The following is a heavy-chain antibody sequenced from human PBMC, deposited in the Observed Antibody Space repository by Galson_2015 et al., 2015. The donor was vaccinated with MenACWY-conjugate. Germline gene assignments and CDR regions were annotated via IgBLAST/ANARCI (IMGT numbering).Heavy chain of an antibody. J-gene: IGHJ5*01. D-gene: IGHD6-19*01. V-gene: IGHV6-1*01. CDR2: TYYRSRWFN. Sequence: CAISGDSVSSNSAAWSWIRQSPSRGLEWLGRTYYRSRWFNDYAESVRSRITINPDPSKNQFSLQLSSVTPEDAAVYYCARDKGYLSGWSSNALNWFDSWGQGTLVTVSS. CDR1: GDSVSSNSAA. CDR3: ARDKGYLSGWSSNALNWFDS.